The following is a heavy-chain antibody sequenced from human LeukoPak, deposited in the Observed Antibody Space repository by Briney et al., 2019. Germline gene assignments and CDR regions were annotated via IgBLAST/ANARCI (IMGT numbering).Heavy chain of an antibody. Sequence: DSEKVSCKASGYTFSGTGWYLYWLRQAPGQGLECMGWIHPNNGDTAYAQKFEGRVAMTRDTSISTAYMELRRLRPDDTAVYFCARDGPAQMVGLDYWGQGTLVTVSS. V-gene: IGHV1-2*02. D-gene: IGHD3-10*01. J-gene: IGHJ4*02. CDR2: IHPNNGDT. CDR3: ARDGPAQMVGLDY. CDR1: GYTFSGTGWY.